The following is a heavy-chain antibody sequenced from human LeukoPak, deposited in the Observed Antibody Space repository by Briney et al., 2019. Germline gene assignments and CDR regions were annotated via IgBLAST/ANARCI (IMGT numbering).Heavy chain of an antibody. D-gene: IGHD3-16*01. CDR3: ARVIRNAFDI. CDR1: GDSLSTYY. V-gene: IGHV4-59*01. J-gene: IGHJ3*02. CDR2: MYYSGST. Sequence: SETLPLTCTVSGDSLSTYYWSWIRQPPGQGLEWIGYMYYSGSTSYHPSVKSRVTISIDTSKNQFSLNLRSVTAADTAVYYCARVIRNAFDIWGQGTMVTVSS.